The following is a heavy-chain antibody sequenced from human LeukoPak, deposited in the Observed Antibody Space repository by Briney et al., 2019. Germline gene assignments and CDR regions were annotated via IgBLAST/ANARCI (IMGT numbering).Heavy chain of an antibody. CDR1: GFTFDDYA. CDR2: ISGDGGRT. Sequence: PGGSLRLSCAASGFTFDDYAMHWVRQAPGKGLEWVSLISGDGGRTYYADSVKGRFTISRDNSKNSLNLQLNSLRTEDTALYFCAKDTFPYSSGLPGDWGQGTLVTVSS. D-gene: IGHD6-19*01. V-gene: IGHV3-43*02. CDR3: AKDTFPYSSGLPGD. J-gene: IGHJ4*02.